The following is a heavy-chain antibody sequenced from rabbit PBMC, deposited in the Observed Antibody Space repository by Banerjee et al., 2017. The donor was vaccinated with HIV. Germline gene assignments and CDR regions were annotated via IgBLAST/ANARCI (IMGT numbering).Heavy chain of an antibody. Sequence: QEHLVEAGGDLVKPGASLTLTCTASGFTLSSYWMCWVRQAPGKGLEWIGCIYTDSGSTYYASWAKGRFTISKTSSTTVTLQMPSLTAADTATYFCARDPHISITNNLWGQGTLVTVS. CDR2: IYTDSGST. V-gene: IGHV1S45*01. CDR3: ARDPHISITNNL. CDR1: GFTLSSYW. J-gene: IGHJ4*01. D-gene: IGHD1-1*01.